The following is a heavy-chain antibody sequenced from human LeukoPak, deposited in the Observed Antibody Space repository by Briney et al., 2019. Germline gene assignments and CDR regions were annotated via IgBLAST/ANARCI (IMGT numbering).Heavy chain of an antibody. CDR2: INHSGST. J-gene: IGHJ4*02. D-gene: IGHD2-15*01. CDR3: ARLAVVVVAATPD. Sequence: SETLSLTCAVYGGSFSGYYWSWIRQPPGKGLEWIGEINHSGSTNYNPSLKSRVTISVDTSKNQFSLKLSSVTAADTAVYYCARLAVVVVAATPDWGQGTLVTVSS. V-gene: IGHV4-34*01. CDR1: GGSFSGYY.